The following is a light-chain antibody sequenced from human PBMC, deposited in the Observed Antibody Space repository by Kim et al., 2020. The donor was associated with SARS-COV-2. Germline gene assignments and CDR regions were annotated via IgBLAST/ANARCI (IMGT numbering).Light chain of an antibody. CDR3: AAWDDSLRV. Sequence: ELTQPPSASGTPGQRVTISCSGSSSNIGSNTVNWYQQLPGTAPKLLIYSNNQRPSGVPDRFSGSKSGTSVSLAISGLQSEDEADYYCAAWDDSLRVFGTGTQLTVL. J-gene: IGLJ1*01. CDR1: SSNIGSNT. V-gene: IGLV1-44*01. CDR2: SNN.